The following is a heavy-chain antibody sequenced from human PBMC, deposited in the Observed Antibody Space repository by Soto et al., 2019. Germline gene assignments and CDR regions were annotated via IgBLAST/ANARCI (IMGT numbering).Heavy chain of an antibody. CDR3: ATSTVTTLNYFDY. Sequence: EVQLLESGGGLVQHGGSLRLSCAASGFTFSSYAMSWVRQAPGKGLEWVSAISGSGGSTYYADSVKGRFTISRDNSKNTLYLQMNSLRAEDTAVYYCATSTVTTLNYFDYWGQGTLVTVSS. CDR1: GFTFSSYA. V-gene: IGHV3-23*01. D-gene: IGHD4-17*01. J-gene: IGHJ4*02. CDR2: ISGSGGST.